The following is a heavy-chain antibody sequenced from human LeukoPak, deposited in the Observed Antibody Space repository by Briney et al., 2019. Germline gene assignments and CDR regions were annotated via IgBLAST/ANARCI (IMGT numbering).Heavy chain of an antibody. V-gene: IGHV4-31*03. CDR2: IYYSGST. J-gene: IGHJ5*02. CDR3: ARQSNIRGLAAAGSDAGLNWFDP. Sequence: SETLSLTCTVSGGSINNGGYYWSWIRQHPGKGLEWIGYIYYSGSTYYNPSLKSRVTISVDTSKNQFSLKLSSVTAADTAVYYCARQSNIRGLAAAGSDAGLNWFDPWGQGTLVTVSS. D-gene: IGHD6-13*01. CDR1: GGSINNGGYY.